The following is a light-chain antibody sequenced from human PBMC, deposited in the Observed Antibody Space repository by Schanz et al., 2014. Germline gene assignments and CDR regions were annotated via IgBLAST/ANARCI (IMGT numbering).Light chain of an antibody. CDR3: SSYTSSTLGV. J-gene: IGLJ3*02. CDR1: SSDVGSYNL. CDR2: EGS. V-gene: IGLV2-14*02. Sequence: QSALTQPASVSGSPGQSITISCTGTSSDVGSYNLVSWYQQHPGKAPKLMIYEGSKRPSGVSNRFSASKSGNTTSLTISGLQAEDEADYYCSSYTSSTLGVFGGGTKLTVL.